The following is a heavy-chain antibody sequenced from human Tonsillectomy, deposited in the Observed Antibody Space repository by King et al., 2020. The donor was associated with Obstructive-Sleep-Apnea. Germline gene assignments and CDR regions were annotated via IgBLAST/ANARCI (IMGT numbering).Heavy chain of an antibody. Sequence: VQLVESGGGLVQPGGSLRLSCAASGFTFTTYSMNWVRQAPGKGREGVSFISSSSNAIYYADSVRGRFTISRDNAKNSLYLQMNSLSAEDTSMSYCAGEVVVGAVFDYWGQGALVTVFS. CDR3: AGEVVVGAVFDY. J-gene: IGHJ4*02. CDR1: GFTFTTYS. D-gene: IGHD2-15*01. V-gene: IGHV3-48*04. CDR2: ISSSSNAI.